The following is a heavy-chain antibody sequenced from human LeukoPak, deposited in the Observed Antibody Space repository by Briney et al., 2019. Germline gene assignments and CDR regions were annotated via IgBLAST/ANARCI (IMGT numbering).Heavy chain of an antibody. CDR1: GGSISSYY. Sequence: SETLSLTCTVSGGSISSYYWSWIRQPPGKGLEWIGYIYYSGSTNYNPSLKSRVTISVDTSKNQFSLKLSSVTAADTAVYCCARDAAFGGIFDYWRQGTLVTVSS. CDR2: IYYSGST. D-gene: IGHD3-3*01. CDR3: ARDAAFGGIFDY. J-gene: IGHJ4*02. V-gene: IGHV4-59*01.